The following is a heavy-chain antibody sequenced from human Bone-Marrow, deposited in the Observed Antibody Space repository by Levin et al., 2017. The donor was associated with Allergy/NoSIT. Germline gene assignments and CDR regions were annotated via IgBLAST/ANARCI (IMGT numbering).Heavy chain of an antibody. CDR2: INHSGST. V-gene: IGHV4-34*01. CDR1: GGSFSGYY. D-gene: IGHD5-12*01. CDR3: ARGGRGSIVATLWAY. Sequence: SETLSLTCAVYGGSFSGYYWSWIRQPPGKGLEWIGEINHSGSTNYNPSLKSRVTISVDTSKNQFSLKLSSVTAADTAVYYCARGGRGSIVATLWAYWGQGTLVTVSS. J-gene: IGHJ4*02.